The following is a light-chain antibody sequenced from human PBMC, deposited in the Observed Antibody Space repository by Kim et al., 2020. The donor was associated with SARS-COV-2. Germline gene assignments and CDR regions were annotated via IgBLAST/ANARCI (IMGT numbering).Light chain of an antibody. Sequence: SYELTQPPSVSVSPGQTASITCSGDKLGDKYACWYQQKPGQSPVLVIYQVSKRPSGIPERFSGSTSGNTATLTLSGTQAIDDADYYCQAFASSTPVFG. V-gene: IGLV3-1*01. CDR3: QAFASSTPV. J-gene: IGLJ3*02. CDR1: KLGDKY. CDR2: QVS.